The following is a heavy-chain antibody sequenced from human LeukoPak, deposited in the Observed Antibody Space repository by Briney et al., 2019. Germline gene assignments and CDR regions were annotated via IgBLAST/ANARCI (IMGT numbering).Heavy chain of an antibody. CDR1: GFTFSSYS. J-gene: IGHJ4*02. CDR2: ISSSSSYI. D-gene: IGHD4-17*01. CDR3: ARDYGDYVSVY. V-gene: IGHV3-21*01. Sequence: GGSLRLSCAASGFTFSSYSMNWVRQAPGKGLEWVSSISSSSSYIYYADSVKGRFTISRGNAKNSLYLQMNSLRAEDTAVYYCARDYGDYVSVYWGQGTLVTVSS.